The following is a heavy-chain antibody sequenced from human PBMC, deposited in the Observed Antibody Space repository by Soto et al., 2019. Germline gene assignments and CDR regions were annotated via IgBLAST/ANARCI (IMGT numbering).Heavy chain of an antibody. CDR1: GGSISGYY. D-gene: IGHD3-10*01. CDR3: AGELECSESGTYYRAPDWFGP. V-gene: IGHV4-34*01. Sequence: GVHGGSISGYYWSWIRQSPGKGLEWIGETDHSGSTNYNPSLRSRVTMSVDTSKNQFSLKLSSVTAADTAVYYCAGELECSESGTYYRAPDWFGPCGQEIVITVS. CDR2: TDHSGST. J-gene: IGHJ5*02.